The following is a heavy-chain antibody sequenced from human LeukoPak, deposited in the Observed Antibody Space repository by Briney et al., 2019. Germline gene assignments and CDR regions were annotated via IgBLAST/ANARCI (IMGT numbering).Heavy chain of an antibody. CDR1: GFTFSSYA. CDR2: ISGSGGST. D-gene: IGHD3-10*01. J-gene: IGHJ5*02. Sequence: GGSLRLSCAASGFTFSSYAMSWVRQAPGKGLEWVSAISGSGGSTYYADSVKGRFTISRDNSKNTLYLQMNSLRAEDTAVYYCTKTPTYYYGSGSYPDPWGQGTLVTVCS. CDR3: TKTPTYYYGSGSYPDP. V-gene: IGHV3-23*01.